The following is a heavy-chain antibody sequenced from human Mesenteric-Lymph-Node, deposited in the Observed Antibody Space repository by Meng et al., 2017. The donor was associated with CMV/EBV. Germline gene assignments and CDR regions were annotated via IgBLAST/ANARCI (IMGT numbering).Heavy chain of an antibody. CDR2: IYYSGSTY. J-gene: IGHJ4*02. V-gene: IGHV4-39*01. CDR1: GGSISSSSYY. D-gene: IGHD5-18*01. CDR3: ARHSALLVTNFDY. Sequence: QLHRRESGPGLLRPPEPLSLPCAVSGGSISSSSYYWGWIRQPPGKGLEWIGYIYYSGSTYYYNPSLKTRVTISVDTSKNQFSLKLSSVTAADTAVYYCARHSALLVTNFDYWGQGTLVTVSS.